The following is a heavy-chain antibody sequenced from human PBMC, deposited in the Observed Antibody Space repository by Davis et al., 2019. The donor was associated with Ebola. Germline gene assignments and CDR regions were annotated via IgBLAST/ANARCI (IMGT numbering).Heavy chain of an antibody. CDR1: GYIFANYW. CDR2: IYPGDSDT. J-gene: IGHJ6*02. V-gene: IGHV5-51*01. Sequence: GESLKISCKASGYIFANYWIGWVRQMPGKGLEWMGIIYPGDSDTRYSPSFQGQVTISADKSISTAYLQWSSLKASDTAMYYCARQYGGSGSYSHYGMDVWGQGTTVTVSS. CDR3: ARQYGGSGSYSHYGMDV. D-gene: IGHD3-10*01.